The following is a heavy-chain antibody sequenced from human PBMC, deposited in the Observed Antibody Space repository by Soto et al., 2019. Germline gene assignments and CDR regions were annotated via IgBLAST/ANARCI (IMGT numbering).Heavy chain of an antibody. D-gene: IGHD7-27*01. V-gene: IGHV3-23*01. CDR3: AKDSVGTHWAY. CDR1: GFTLENYA. CDR2: ISGSGGTT. J-gene: IGHJ4*02. Sequence: EVQLLESGGGLVQPGGSLRLSCAASGFTLENYAMSWVRQAPGKGLEWVSTISGSGGTTSYADSVKGRFTISRDNSKNRVYMQMNSLRAEDTAVYYCAKDSVGTHWAYWGQGTLVTVSS.